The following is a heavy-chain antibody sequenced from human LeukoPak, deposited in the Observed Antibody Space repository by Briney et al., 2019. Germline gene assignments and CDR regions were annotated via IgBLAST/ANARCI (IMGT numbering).Heavy chain of an antibody. Sequence: PSETLSLTCTVSGYSISSGYYWGWIRQPPGKGLEWIGSIYHSGSTNYNPSLKSRVTMSVDTSKNQFSLKLSSVTAADTAVYYCARGGYCSSTSCYDVDAFDIWGQGTMVTVSS. CDR2: IYHSGST. CDR1: GYSISSGYY. J-gene: IGHJ3*02. V-gene: IGHV4-38-2*02. D-gene: IGHD2-2*01. CDR3: ARGGYCSSTSCYDVDAFDI.